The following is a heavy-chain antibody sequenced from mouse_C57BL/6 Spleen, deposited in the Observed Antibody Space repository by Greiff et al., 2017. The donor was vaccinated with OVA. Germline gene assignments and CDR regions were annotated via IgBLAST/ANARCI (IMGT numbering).Heavy chain of an antibody. CDR1: GYTFTDYN. CDR3: ALTGTWFAY. CDR2: INPNNGGT. Sequence: VQLKQSGPELVKPGASVKIPCKASGYTFTDYNMDWVKQSHGKSLEWIGDINPNNGGTIYNQKFKGKATLTVDKSSSTAYMELRSLTSEDTAVYYCALTGTWFAYWGQGTLVTVSA. J-gene: IGHJ3*01. D-gene: IGHD4-1*01. V-gene: IGHV1-18*01.